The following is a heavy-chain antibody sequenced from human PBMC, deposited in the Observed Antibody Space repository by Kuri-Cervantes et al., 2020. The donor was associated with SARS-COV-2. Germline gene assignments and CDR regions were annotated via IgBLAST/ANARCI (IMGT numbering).Heavy chain of an antibody. D-gene: IGHD3-16*01. CDR2: IRSGGAST. CDR3: ARDRGAFGGWFDP. Sequence: GESLKISCAASGFAFSSHAMSWVRQTPEKGLEWVSAIRSGGASTSYADFVMGRFSISRDDSKNTLYLQMNGLRVEDTAVYFCARDRGAFGGWFDPWGQGTLVTVSS. J-gene: IGHJ5*02. CDR1: GFAFSSHA. V-gene: IGHV3-23*01.